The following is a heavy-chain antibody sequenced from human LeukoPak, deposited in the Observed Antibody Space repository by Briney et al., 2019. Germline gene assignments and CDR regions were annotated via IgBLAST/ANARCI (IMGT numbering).Heavy chain of an antibody. J-gene: IGHJ3*02. CDR1: GFTFDDYG. D-gene: IGHD2-2*01. Sequence: GGSLRLSCAASGFTFDDYGMSWVRQAPGKGLEWVSSINWNGGSTGYADSVKGRFAISRDNAKNSLYLQMNSLRAEDTALYYCASSLGSQVGAFDIWGQGTMVTVSS. CDR3: ASSLGSQVGAFDI. V-gene: IGHV3-20*04. CDR2: INWNGGST.